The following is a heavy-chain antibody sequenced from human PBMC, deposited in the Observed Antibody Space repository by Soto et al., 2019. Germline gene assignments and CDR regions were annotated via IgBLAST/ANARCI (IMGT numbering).Heavy chain of an antibody. D-gene: IGHD2-21*01. CDR2: IYWNDDK. CDR3: AHRDYWGLFFGP. V-gene: IGHV2-5*01. CDR1: GFSLSTSGVG. J-gene: IGHJ5*02. Sequence: QITWKESGPTLVKPTQTLTLTCTFSGFSLSTSGVGVGWIRQPPGKALEWLALIYWNDDKRYSPSLKSRLTITKDTSKNQVVVTMTNMDPVDTATYYCAHRDYWGLFFGPWGQGTLVTVSS.